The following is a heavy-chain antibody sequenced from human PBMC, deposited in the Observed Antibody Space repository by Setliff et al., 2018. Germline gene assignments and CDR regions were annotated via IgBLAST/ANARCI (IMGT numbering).Heavy chain of an antibody. J-gene: IGHJ6*03. V-gene: IGHV3-23*01. CDR2: ISGDSLYI. D-gene: IGHD1-1*01. CDR3: ARGPWKHSAYYYYYYMDV. CDR1: GFTFSTYS. Sequence: GGSLRLSCAASGFTFSTYSMSWVRQAPGKGPQWVSAISGDSLYIYYTDSVKGRFTISRDNSKNTLYLQMHNLRAEDTAVYYCARGPWKHSAYYYYYYMDVWGKGTTVTVSS.